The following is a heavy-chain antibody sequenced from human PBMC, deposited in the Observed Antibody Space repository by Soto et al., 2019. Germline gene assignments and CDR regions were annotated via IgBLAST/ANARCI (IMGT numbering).Heavy chain of an antibody. CDR1: SGSLRGYY. CDR3: ARGRTAFDI. J-gene: IGHJ3*02. CDR2: ITNSGAT. V-gene: IGHV4-34*01. Sequence: SETLSLTCDVYSGSLRGYYWSWIRQPPGKGLEWIGEITNSGATNYNPSLKSRVTISGDTSKNQFSLTLSYVIAADTAVYYCARGRTAFDIWGQGTMVTVSS.